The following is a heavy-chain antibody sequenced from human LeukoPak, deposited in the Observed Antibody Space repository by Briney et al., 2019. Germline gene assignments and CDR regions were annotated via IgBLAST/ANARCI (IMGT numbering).Heavy chain of an antibody. V-gene: IGHV1-2*02. J-gene: IGHJ4*02. Sequence: APVKVSCKASGYTFTGYYMHWVRQAPGQGLEWMGWINPNSGGTNYAQKFQGRVTMTRDTSISTAYMELSRLRSDDTAVYYCARDFKARVSLGYWGQGTLVTVSS. CDR3: ARDFKARVSLGY. CDR2: INPNSGGT. D-gene: IGHD6-6*01. CDR1: GYTFTGYY.